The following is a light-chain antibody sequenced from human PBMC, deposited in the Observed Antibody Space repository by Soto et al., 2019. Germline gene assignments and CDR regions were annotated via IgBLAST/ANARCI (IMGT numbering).Light chain of an antibody. CDR1: QSVSSNY. CDR3: QQYGSSPGT. V-gene: IGKV3-20*01. CDR2: DAS. J-gene: IGKJ1*01. Sequence: EVVLTQSPGTLSLSPGERATLSCRASQSVSSNYLAWYQQKPGQAPRLLIYDASNRATGIPDRFSGSGSGTAFTLTISRLEPEDFAMYYCQQYGSSPGTFGQGTKVDIK.